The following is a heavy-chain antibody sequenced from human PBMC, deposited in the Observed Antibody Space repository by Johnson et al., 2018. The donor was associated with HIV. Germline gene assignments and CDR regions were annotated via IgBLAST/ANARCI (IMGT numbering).Heavy chain of an antibody. J-gene: IGHJ3*02. D-gene: IGHD2/OR15-2a*01. Sequence: VQLVESGGGVVRPGGSLRLSCAASGFTFDDYGMSWVRQAPGQGLVWVSRIISDVSSAIYTDSVTGRFNISRDNTKNTLYLQMNSLRAEDTSVYYCTTGAFHAYDMWGQGTMVTVSS. CDR3: TTGAFHAYDM. CDR2: IISDVSSA. V-gene: IGHV3-74*02. CDR1: GFTFDDYG.